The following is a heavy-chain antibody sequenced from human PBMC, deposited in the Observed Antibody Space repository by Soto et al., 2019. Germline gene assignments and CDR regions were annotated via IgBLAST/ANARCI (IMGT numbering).Heavy chain of an antibody. CDR3: ARVRGWYSAEANWFDP. V-gene: IGHV3-7*01. CDR2: IKQDGSEK. D-gene: IGHD6-19*01. J-gene: IGHJ5*02. CDR1: GFTFSSYW. Sequence: AGGSLRLSCAASGFTFSSYWMSWVRQAPGKGLEWVANIKQDGSEKYYVDSVKGRFTISRDNAKNSLYLQMNSLRAEDTAVYYCARVRGWYSAEANWFDPWGQGTLVTVS.